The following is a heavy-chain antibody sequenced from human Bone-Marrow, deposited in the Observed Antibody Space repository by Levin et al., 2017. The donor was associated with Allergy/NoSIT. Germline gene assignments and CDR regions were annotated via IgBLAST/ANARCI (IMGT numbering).Heavy chain of an antibody. CDR1: GFTFSRFW. V-gene: IGHV3-7*01. CDR3: ARESRPYYYGSGSYALDY. J-gene: IGHJ4*02. Sequence: GGSLRLSCEASGFTFSRFWMSWVRQAPGKGLEWVANIEAEGREQYYVDSVRARFSISRDNAKNSLFLQMNSLRVEDTAVYYCARESRPYYYGSGSYALDYWGQGILVTVSS. CDR2: IEAEGREQ. D-gene: IGHD3-10*01.